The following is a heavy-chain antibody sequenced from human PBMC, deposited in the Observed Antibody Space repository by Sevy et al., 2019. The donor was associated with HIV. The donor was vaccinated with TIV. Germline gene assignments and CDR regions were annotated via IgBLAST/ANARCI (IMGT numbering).Heavy chain of an antibody. D-gene: IGHD2-2*01. CDR3: RRHCGSTSCSHAFDI. J-gene: IGHJ3*02. CDR2: INHSGST. Sequence: SETLSLTCAVYGGSFSGYYWSWIRQPPGKGLEWIGEINHSGSTNYNPSIKSRVTISVDTSKNQFSLTLSSVTAADTAVYYCRRHCGSTSCSHAFDIWGQGTMVTVSS. V-gene: IGHV4-34*01. CDR1: GGSFSGYY.